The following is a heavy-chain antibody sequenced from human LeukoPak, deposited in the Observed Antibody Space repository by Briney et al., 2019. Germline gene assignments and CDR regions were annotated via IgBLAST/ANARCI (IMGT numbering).Heavy chain of an antibody. CDR1: GFTFSSYA. CDR3: AKDSLTYYYGSGSYVGGDAFDI. J-gene: IGHJ3*02. D-gene: IGHD3-10*01. V-gene: IGHV3-23*01. CDR2: ISGSGGST. Sequence: QAGGSLRLSCAASGFTFSSYAMSWVRQAPGKGLERVSAISGSGGSTYYADSVKGRFTISRDNSKNTLYLQMNSLRAEDTAVYYCAKDSLTYYYGSGSYVGGDAFDIWGQGTMVTVSS.